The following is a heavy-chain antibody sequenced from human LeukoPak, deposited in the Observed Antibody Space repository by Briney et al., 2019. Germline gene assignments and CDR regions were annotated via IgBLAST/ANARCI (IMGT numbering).Heavy chain of an antibody. D-gene: IGHD5-18*01. J-gene: IGHJ4*02. CDR1: GGSFSGYY. Sequence: SETLSLTCAVYGGSFSGYYWSWIRQPPGKGLEWIGEITHSGSTNYNPSLKSRVTISVDTSKNQFSLKLSSVTAADTAVYYCARTLYSYGNDYWGQGTLVTVSS. CDR3: ARTLYSYGNDY. V-gene: IGHV4-34*01. CDR2: ITHSGST.